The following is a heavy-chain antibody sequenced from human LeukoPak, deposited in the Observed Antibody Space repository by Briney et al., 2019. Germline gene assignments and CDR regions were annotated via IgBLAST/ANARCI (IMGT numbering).Heavy chain of an antibody. Sequence: GGSLRLSCAASGFTFSSYSMNWVRQAPGKGPEWVSSISSSSSYIYYADSVKGRFTISRDNAKNSLYLQMNSLRAEDTAVYYCARWYYDSSGYYYCFDYWGQGTLVTVSS. CDR2: ISSSSSYI. J-gene: IGHJ4*02. V-gene: IGHV3-21*01. D-gene: IGHD3-22*01. CDR1: GFTFSSYS. CDR3: ARWYYDSSGYYYCFDY.